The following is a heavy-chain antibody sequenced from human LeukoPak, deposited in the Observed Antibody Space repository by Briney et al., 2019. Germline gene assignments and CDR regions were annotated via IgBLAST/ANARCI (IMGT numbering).Heavy chain of an antibody. V-gene: IGHV4-4*07. J-gene: IGHJ4*02. CDR1: GGSLSSNY. CDR3: ARGPYCISTSCSQYYFDY. D-gene: IGHD2-2*01. CDR2: IYASGST. Sequence: SETLSLTCTVSGGSLSSNYWSWIRQPDGKGLGWIGPIYASGSTNYNPSLKSRVTMSVDTSKNQFSLKLYSVTAADTAVYYCARGPYCISTSCSQYYFDYWGQGTLVTVSS.